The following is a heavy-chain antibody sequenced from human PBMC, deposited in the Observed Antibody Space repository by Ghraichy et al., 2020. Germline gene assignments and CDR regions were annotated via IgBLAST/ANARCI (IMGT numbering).Heavy chain of an antibody. Sequence: GGSLRLSCAASGFAFSTDSRYWVGYRPRQGNERISYISSTSRTIFYADSVKGRFTISRDNAKNSLYLQMNSLRDEDTAVYYCARDSLEGDSRYYFDYWGQGTLVTVSS. V-gene: IGHV3-48*02. CDR3: ARDSLEGDSRYYFDY. J-gene: IGHJ4*02. CDR2: ISSTSRTI. CDR1: GFAFSTDS. D-gene: IGHD2-21*02.